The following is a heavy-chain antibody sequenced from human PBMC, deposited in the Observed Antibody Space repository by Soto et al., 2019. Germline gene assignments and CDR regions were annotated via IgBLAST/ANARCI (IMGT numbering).Heavy chain of an antibody. V-gene: IGHV3-23*01. Sequence: GGSLRLSCAASGFTFSSYAMSWVRQAPGKGLEWVSAISGSGGSTYYADSVKGRFTISRGNSKNTLYLQMNSLRAEDTAVYYCAGRGWSYYYYGMDVWGQGTTVTVSS. CDR3: AGRGWSYYYYGMDV. J-gene: IGHJ6*02. CDR2: ISGSGGST. D-gene: IGHD2-15*01. CDR1: GFTFSSYA.